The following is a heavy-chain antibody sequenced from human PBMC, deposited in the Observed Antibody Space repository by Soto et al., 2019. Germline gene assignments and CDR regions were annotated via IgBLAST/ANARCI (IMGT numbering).Heavy chain of an antibody. J-gene: IGHJ6*02. CDR1: GYTFTSYG. V-gene: IGHV1-18*01. CDR2: ISAYNGNT. CDR3: AGVTMIVVIGYYYGMEG. Sequence: QVQLVQSGAEVKKPGASVKVSCKASGYTFTSYGISWVRQAPGQGLEWMGWISAYNGNTNYAQKLQGRVTMTTDTCSSTACRDLRRLRSDDTTVYYCAGVTMIVVIGYYYGMEGWGQWTTVT. D-gene: IGHD3-22*01.